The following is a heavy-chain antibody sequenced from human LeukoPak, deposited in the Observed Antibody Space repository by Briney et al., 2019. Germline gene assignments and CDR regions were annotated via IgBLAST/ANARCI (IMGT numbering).Heavy chain of an antibody. V-gene: IGHV1-69*13. CDR3: ARAGQGTDNWFDP. J-gene: IGHJ5*02. CDR2: IIPIFGTA. Sequence: SVKVSCKASGGTFSSYAISWVRQAPGQGLEWMGGIIPIFGTANYAQKFQGRVTITADESTSTAYMELSSLRSEDTAVYYCARAGQGTDNWFDPWGQGTLVTVSS. CDR1: GGTFSSYA. D-gene: IGHD1-14*01.